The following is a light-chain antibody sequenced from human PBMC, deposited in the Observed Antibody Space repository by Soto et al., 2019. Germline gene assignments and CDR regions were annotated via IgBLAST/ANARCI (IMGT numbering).Light chain of an antibody. CDR2: DVN. V-gene: IGLV2-18*02. CDR3: SSYTISSTYV. Sequence: QSALTQPPSVSGSPGQSVAISCTGTSSDVGSYNRVSWYQQPPGTAPKLMNYDVNNRPSGVPDRFSGSKSGNMASLTISGLQAEDEADYYCSSYTISSTYVFGSGTKVTVL. J-gene: IGLJ1*01. CDR1: SSDVGSYNR.